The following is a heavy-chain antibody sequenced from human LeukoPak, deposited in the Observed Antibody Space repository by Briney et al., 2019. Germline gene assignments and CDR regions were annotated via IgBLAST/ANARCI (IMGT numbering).Heavy chain of an antibody. J-gene: IGHJ4*02. Sequence: SETLSLTCTVSGDSISTYYWTWIRQPPGKGLEWIGYIYYSGSTNYNPSLKSRATISVDTSKNQFSLKLSSVTAADTAVYYCARGCAWHGGCLNCWGQGALVTVSS. D-gene: IGHD3-10*01. V-gene: IGHV4-59*01. CDR2: IYYSGST. CDR3: ARGCAWHGGCLNC. CDR1: GDSISTYY.